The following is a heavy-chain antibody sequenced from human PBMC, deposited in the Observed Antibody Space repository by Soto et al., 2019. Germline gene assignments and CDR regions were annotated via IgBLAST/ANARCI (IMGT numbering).Heavy chain of an antibody. CDR1: GGSFSGYY. J-gene: IGHJ5*02. CDR3: ARSVFP. V-gene: IGHV4-31*11. Sequence: SETLSLTCAASGGSFSGYYWSWIRQHPGKGLEWIGYIYYSGTTYYNPSLKSRVTISLDTSKNQFSLKLSSVTAADTAVYYCARSVFPWGQGTLVTVSS. CDR2: IYYSGTT.